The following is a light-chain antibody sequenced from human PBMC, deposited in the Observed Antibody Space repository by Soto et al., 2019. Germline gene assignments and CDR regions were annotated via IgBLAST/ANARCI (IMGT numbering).Light chain of an antibody. V-gene: IGKV3-20*01. CDR1: QSVSNTY. CDR2: DTS. CDR3: QHYGSSLWT. J-gene: IGKJ1*01. Sequence: EVVLTQSPDTLSLSPGDRATLSGRASQSVSNTYLAWYQQKPGQAPRLLIYDTSSRATGIPDRFSGSGSGTDFTLTISRLDREDFAVYYCQHYGSSLWTFGQGTKVEIK.